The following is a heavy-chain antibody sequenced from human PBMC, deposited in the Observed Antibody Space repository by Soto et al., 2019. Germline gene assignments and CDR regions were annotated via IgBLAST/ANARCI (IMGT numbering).Heavy chain of an antibody. D-gene: IGHD2-8*01. CDR3: TTRAVSVDF. Sequence: GGALRLSCAASGFTFSGSAMNWVRQASGKGLERVGRIRSKANSYATLYAASVKGRFTISRDDSKNTAYLQMNSLKTEDTAVYYCTTRAVSVDFWGQGTQVTVFS. J-gene: IGHJ4*02. CDR1: GFTFSGSA. CDR2: IRSKANSYAT. V-gene: IGHV3-73*01.